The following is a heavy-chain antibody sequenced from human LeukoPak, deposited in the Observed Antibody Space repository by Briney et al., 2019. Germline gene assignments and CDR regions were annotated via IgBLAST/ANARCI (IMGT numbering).Heavy chain of an antibody. CDR1: GGSISSYY. V-gene: IGHV4-59*12. CDR2: IYYSGST. Sequence: SETLSLTCTVSGGSISSYYWSWIRQPPGKGLEWIGYIYYSGSTNYNPSLKSRVTISVDTSKNQFSLKLSSVTAADTAVYYCARRQWLVLSWFDPWGQGTLVTVSS. J-gene: IGHJ5*02. CDR3: ARRQWLVLSWFDP. D-gene: IGHD6-19*01.